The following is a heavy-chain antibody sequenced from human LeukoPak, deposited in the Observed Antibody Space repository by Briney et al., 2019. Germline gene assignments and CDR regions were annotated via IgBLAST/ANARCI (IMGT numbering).Heavy chain of an antibody. J-gene: IGHJ3*02. CDR2: INHSGST. D-gene: IGHD1-20*01. V-gene: IGHV4-59*08. Sequence: SETLSLTCTVSGGSISSYYWSWIRQPPGKGLEWIGEINHSGSTNYNPSLKSRVTISVDTSKNQFSLKLSSVTAADTAVYYCARHNWNDAYAFDIWGQGTMVTVSS. CDR1: GGSISSYY. CDR3: ARHNWNDAYAFDI.